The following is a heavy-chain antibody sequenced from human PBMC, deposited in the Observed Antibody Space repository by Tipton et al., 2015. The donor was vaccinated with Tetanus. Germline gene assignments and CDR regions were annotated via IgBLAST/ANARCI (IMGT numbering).Heavy chain of an antibody. CDR3: ARANCDFSKKGPFDS. CDR2: ISGSGTT. D-gene: IGHD2-21*01. CDR1: GASLRGGDYH. J-gene: IGHJ4*02. Sequence: TLSLTCTVSGASLRGGDYHWSWIRQPPGKGLEWLAYISGSGTTNSNYFLKSRITMTQDTSRNQFSLKLTSVTAADTAVYYCARANCDFSKKGPFDSWGQGSLVIVSS. V-gene: IGHV4-61*08.